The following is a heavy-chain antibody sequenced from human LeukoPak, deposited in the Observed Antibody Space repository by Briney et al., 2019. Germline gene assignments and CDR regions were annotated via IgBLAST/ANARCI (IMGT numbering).Heavy chain of an antibody. V-gene: IGHV3-23*01. Sequence: GGSLRLSCAASGFTVSSNYMSWVRQAPGKGLEWVSAISGSGGSTYYADSVKGRFTISRDNSKNTLYLQMNSLRAEDTAVYYCAKRCCSGWPFDYWGQGTLVTVSS. CDR3: AKRCCSGWPFDY. J-gene: IGHJ4*02. D-gene: IGHD6-19*01. CDR2: ISGSGGST. CDR1: GFTVSSNY.